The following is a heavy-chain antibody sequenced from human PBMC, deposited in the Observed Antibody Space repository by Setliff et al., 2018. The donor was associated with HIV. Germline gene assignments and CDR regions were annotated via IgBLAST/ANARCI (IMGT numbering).Heavy chain of an antibody. J-gene: IGHJ3*01. V-gene: IGHV3-23*01. Sequence: GGSLRLSCVASGFTFSTYAINWVRLPPGKGLEWVPSISGSGFAYYADSVKGRFIISRDNSKNTLFLQMDSLRAEDTALYYCAKQRYYDGNDGFDVWGQGTMVTVSS. CDR1: GFTFSTYA. CDR2: ISGSGFA. D-gene: IGHD3-3*01. CDR3: AKQRYYDGNDGFDV.